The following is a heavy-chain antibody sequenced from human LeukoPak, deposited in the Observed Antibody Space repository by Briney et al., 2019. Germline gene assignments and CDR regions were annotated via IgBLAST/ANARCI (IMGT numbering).Heavy chain of an antibody. D-gene: IGHD6-6*01. J-gene: IGHJ5*02. Sequence: PGGSLRLSCAASGFTFSSYATSWVRQAPGKGLEWVSAISGSGGSSYYADSVKGRFTISRDNSENTLYLQMNSLRAEDTAVYYCAKQYSSSSLYNWFDPWGQGTLVTVSS. V-gene: IGHV3-23*01. CDR2: ISGSGGSS. CDR3: AKQYSSSSLYNWFDP. CDR1: GFTFSSYA.